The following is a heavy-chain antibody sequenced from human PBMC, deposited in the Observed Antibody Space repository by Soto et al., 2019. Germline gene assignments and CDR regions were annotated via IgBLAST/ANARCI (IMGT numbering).Heavy chain of an antibody. CDR2: IQHDGSEI. V-gene: IGHV3-30-3*01. D-gene: IGHD5-18*01. CDR3: VRVGWGYSYGNGMDG. J-gene: IGHJ6*02. Sequence: QVHLVESGGGVIQPGGSLRLSCLASGFGFSGYSMHWVRQAPGKGLDWVAVIQHDGSEIYYADSVKGRFTISKDDSKNTLHLQMNALRVDDTALYYCVRVGWGYSYGNGMDGWGQGTTVTVSS. CDR1: GFGFSGYS.